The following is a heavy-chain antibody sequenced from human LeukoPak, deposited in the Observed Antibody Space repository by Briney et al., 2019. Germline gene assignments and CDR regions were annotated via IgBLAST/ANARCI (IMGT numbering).Heavy chain of an antibody. CDR3: VRQSNDYGDYGGDY. J-gene: IGHJ4*02. D-gene: IGHD4-17*01. CDR2: LYPGDSNT. Sequence: GESLKISCKGSGYRFTNNWIGWVRQMPGKGLEWMGILYPGDSNTRYSPSFQGQVTISADKSINTAYLQWSSLKASDTAMYYCVRQSNDYGDYGGDYWGQGTLVTVSS. V-gene: IGHV5-51*01. CDR1: GYRFTNNW.